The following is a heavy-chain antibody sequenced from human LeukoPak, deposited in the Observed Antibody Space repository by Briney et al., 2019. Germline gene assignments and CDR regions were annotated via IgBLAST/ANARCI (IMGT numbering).Heavy chain of an antibody. D-gene: IGHD3-22*01. CDR1: GGTFSSYA. V-gene: IGHV1-69*05. CDR3: ARGSYYDSSGHYFRYYYYYMDV. J-gene: IGHJ6*03. Sequence: SVKVSCKASGGTFSSYAISWVRQAPGQGLEWMGGIIPIFGTANYAQKFQGRVTITTDESTSTAYMELSSLRSEDTAVYYCARGSYYDSSGHYFRYYYYYMDVWGKGTTVTVSS. CDR2: IIPIFGTA.